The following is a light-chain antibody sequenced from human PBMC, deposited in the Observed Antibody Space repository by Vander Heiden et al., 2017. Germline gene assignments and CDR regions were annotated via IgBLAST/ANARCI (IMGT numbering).Light chain of an antibody. CDR2: DAS. J-gene: IGKJ4*01. CDR1: QSVSSY. CDR3: HQRSNWPLT. Sequence: EIVLTQSPATLSLSPGERATLSCRASQSVSSYLAWSQQKPGQAPRLLIYDASNRATGIPARFSGSGSGTDFTLTISSLEPEDFAVYYCHQRSNWPLTFGGGTKVEIK. V-gene: IGKV3-11*01.